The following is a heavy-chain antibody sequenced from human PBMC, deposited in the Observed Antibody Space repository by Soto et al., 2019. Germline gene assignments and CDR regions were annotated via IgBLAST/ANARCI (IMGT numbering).Heavy chain of an antibody. V-gene: IGHV3-30*18. CDR2: ISYDGSNK. Sequence: QVQLVEPGGGVVQPGRSLRLSCAASGFTFSSYGTHWVRQAPGKGLEWVAVISYDGSNKYYADSVKGRFSISRDNSKNTLYLQMTSLRAEDTAVYYCAKDKGLPFLERIWYGMDVWGQGTTVTVSS. CDR1: GFTFSSYG. D-gene: IGHD3-3*01. CDR3: AKDKGLPFLERIWYGMDV. J-gene: IGHJ6*02.